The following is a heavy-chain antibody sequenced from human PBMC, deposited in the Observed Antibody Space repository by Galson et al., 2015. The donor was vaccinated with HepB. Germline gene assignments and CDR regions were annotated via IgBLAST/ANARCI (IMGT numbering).Heavy chain of an antibody. CDR1: GFTFSDYY. D-gene: IGHD3-22*01. CDR3: ARGYYDSSGYRPFDAFDI. V-gene: IGHV3-11*03. Sequence: SLRLSCAASGFTFSDYYMSWIRQAPGKGLEWVSYISSSSSYTNYADSVKGRFTISRDNAKNSLYLQMNSLRAEDTAVYYCARGYYDSSGYRPFDAFDIWGQGTMVTVSS. CDR2: ISSSSSYT. J-gene: IGHJ3*02.